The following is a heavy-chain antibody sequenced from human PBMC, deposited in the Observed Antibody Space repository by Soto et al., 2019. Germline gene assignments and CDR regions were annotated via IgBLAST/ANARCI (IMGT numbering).Heavy chain of an antibody. J-gene: IGHJ4*02. V-gene: IGHV4-39*01. D-gene: IGHD3-22*01. Sequence: TSETLSLTCTVSGGSISSSSYYWGWIPQPPGKGLEWIGSIYYSGITYYNPSLKSRVTISVDTSKNQFSLKLSSVTAADTAVYYCARHAYDSSGYYSPQFDYWGQGTLVTVSS. CDR2: IYYSGIT. CDR1: GGSISSSSYY. CDR3: ARHAYDSSGYYSPQFDY.